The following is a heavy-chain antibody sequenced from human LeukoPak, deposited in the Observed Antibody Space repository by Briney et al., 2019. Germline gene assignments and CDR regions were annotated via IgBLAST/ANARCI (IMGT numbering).Heavy chain of an antibody. CDR3: VSTATFDY. D-gene: IGHD1-1*01. CDR1: GFSFGSYW. V-gene: IGHV3-7*02. J-gene: IGHJ4*02. Sequence: GGSLRLSCAASGFSFGSYWMSWVRQAPGKGLEWVANIKQDGSEKYYVDSVKGRFTISRDNAKNSLYLEMNSLRVEDTAVHYCVSTATFDYWGQGTLVTVSS. CDR2: IKQDGSEK.